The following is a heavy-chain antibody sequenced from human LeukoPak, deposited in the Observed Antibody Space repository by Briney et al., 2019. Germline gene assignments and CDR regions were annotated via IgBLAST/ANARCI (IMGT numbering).Heavy chain of an antibody. CDR3: ARDRSDCGGSCYSSNWFDP. V-gene: IGHV4-59*01. CDR2: IYYSGST. CDR1: GGSFSGYY. D-gene: IGHD2-15*01. Sequence: SETLSLTCAVYGGSFSGYYWGWIRQPPGKGLEWIGYIYYSGSTNYNPSLESRVTISVDTSKNQFSLKLSSVTAADTAVYYCARDRSDCGGSCYSSNWFDPWGQGTPVTVSS. J-gene: IGHJ5*02.